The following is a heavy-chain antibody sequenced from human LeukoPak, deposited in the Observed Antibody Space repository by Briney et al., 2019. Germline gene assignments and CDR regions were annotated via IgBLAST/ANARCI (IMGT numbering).Heavy chain of an antibody. D-gene: IGHD2-2*01. CDR2: ISSSSSYI. V-gene: IGHV3-21*01. CDR1: GFTFSSYS. J-gene: IGHJ4*02. Sequence: GGSLRLSCAASGFTFSSYSMNWVRQAPGKGLEWVSSISSSSSYIYYADSVKGRFTISRDNAKNSLYLQMNSLRAEDTAVYYCARAAIVVVPAAILPEDYWGLGTLVTVSS. CDR3: ARAAIVVVPAAILPEDY.